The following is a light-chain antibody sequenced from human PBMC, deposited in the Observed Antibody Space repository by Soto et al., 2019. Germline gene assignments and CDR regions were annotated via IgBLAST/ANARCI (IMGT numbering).Light chain of an antibody. Sequence: DIQVTQSPVSLSASVGDRVTITCRTSHGISTYLNWYQQKTGEAPRLLISAASDLESGVPSRFSGSGSGADFTLTINILRPEDFAAYYCQQAYITTYTFGQGKNLEI. CDR2: AAS. J-gene: IGKJ2*01. V-gene: IGKV1-39*01. CDR1: HGISTY. CDR3: QQAYITTYT.